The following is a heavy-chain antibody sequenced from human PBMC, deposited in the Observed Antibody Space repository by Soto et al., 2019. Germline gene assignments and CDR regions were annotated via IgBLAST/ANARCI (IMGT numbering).Heavy chain of an antibody. CDR1: GDSVTSDDFY. J-gene: IGHJ5*01. D-gene: IGHD6-6*01. Sequence: SETLSLTCVVSGDSVTSDDFYWGWIRQPPGKGLEYIAYIYHRGITDSNPSLKSRLTIAVDTSKNQFSLNLASVTAADTAVYYCASEYSSSSWFDPWGQGALVT. CDR3: ASEYSSSSWFDP. CDR2: IYHRGIT. V-gene: IGHV4-30-4*01.